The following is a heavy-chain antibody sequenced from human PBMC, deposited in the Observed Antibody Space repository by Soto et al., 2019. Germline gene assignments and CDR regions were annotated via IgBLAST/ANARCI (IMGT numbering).Heavy chain of an antibody. J-gene: IGHJ3*02. CDR1: GGSISSGGYY. CDR2: IYYSGST. D-gene: IGHD2-2*01. Sequence: SETLSLTCTVSGGSISSGGYYWSWILHHPGKGLEWIGYIYYSGSTYYNPSLKSRVTISVDTSKNQFSLKLSSVTAADTAVYYCARDHGYCSSTSCYAPYAFDIWGQGTMVTVSS. CDR3: ARDHGYCSSTSCYAPYAFDI. V-gene: IGHV4-31*03.